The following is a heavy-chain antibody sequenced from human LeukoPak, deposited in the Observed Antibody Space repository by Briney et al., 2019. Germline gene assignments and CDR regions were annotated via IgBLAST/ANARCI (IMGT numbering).Heavy chain of an antibody. J-gene: IGHJ4*02. CDR2: MNPNSGNT. CDR1: GYTFTSYD. V-gene: IGHV1-8*03. Sequence: ASVKVSCKASGYTFTSYDINWVRQATGQGLEWMGWMNPNSGNTGYAQKFQGRVTITRNTSISTAYMELSSLRSDDTAVYYCAKTLPNYDSSGYYSGYFDYSGQGALVTVSS. D-gene: IGHD3-22*01. CDR3: AKTLPNYDSSGYYSGYFDY.